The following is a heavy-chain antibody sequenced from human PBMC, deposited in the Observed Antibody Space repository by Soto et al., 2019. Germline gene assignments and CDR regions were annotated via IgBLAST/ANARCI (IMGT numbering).Heavy chain of an antibody. CDR2: INSDGSST. CDR3: ARAPRPQYYYDSSGYYYY. Sequence: GGSLRLSCAASGFTFSSYWMHWVRQAPGKGLVWVSRINSDGSSTSYADSVKGRFTISRDNAKNTLYLQMNSLRAEDTAVYYCARAPRPQYYYDSSGYYYYWGQGTLVTVSS. D-gene: IGHD3-22*01. CDR1: GFTFSSYW. J-gene: IGHJ4*02. V-gene: IGHV3-74*01.